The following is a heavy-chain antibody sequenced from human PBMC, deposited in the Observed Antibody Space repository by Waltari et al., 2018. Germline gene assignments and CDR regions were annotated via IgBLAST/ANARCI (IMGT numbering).Heavy chain of an antibody. CDR1: GFSVSTHY. D-gene: IGHD6-19*01. Sequence: EVQLEESGGGLVQPGGSLRLSCAASGFSVSTHYMSWVRQAPGKGLEWVSVIYSGGRTYYADSVKGRFTISRDSSKNTLYLQMNNLRAEDTAVYYCARDLGTGGWGLFDYWGQGILVTVSS. J-gene: IGHJ4*02. V-gene: IGHV3-66*02. CDR3: ARDLGTGGWGLFDY. CDR2: IYSGGRT.